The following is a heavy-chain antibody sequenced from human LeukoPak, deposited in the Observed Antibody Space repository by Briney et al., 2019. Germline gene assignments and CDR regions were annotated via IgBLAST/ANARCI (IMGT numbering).Heavy chain of an antibody. CDR1: GASVGGNH. V-gene: IGHV4-59*02. CDR2: IFHDGVT. CDR3: ARGLGGRLRWKSGFDY. J-gene: IGHJ4*02. Sequence: SETLSLTCAVSGASVGGNHWSWIRQSPEKGLEWIGNIFHDGVTDYNPSFKSRVTMLPDTSKNQFSLRLTSVTAADTAVYYCARGLGGRLRWKSGFDYWGQGTLVTVSS. D-gene: IGHD4-23*01.